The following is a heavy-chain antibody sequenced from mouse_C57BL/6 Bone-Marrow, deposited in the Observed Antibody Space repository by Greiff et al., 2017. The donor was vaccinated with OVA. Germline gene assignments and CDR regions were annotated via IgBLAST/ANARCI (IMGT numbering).Heavy chain of an antibody. Sequence: VKLMESGAELVRPGASVKLSCTASGYTFTDYYINWVKQRPGQGLEWIARIYPGSGNPYYHESFKGRVTLPAEKSSSTAYMQLSSLTSEDSAVYFCVITTVVAKGYYFDVWGKGTTLTVSS. CDR1: GYTFTDYY. J-gene: IGHJ2*01. CDR2: IYPGSGNP. CDR3: VITTVVAKGYYFDV. V-gene: IGHV1-76*01. D-gene: IGHD1-1*01.